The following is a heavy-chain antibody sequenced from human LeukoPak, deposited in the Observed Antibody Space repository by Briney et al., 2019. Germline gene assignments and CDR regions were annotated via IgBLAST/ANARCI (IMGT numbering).Heavy chain of an antibody. CDR2: ISIDGSQK. Sequence: PGMSLRLSCTASGFTVNRYAMHWVRQAPGKGLEWVAVISIDGSQKHYADSVKGRFTISRDNSKNTLFLQMNSLRPEDTAVYYCARDGGIAVPGGFDHWGQGTLVTGSS. V-gene: IGHV3-30-3*01. D-gene: IGHD6-19*01. CDR1: GFTVNRYA. CDR3: ARDGGIAVPGGFDH. J-gene: IGHJ4*02.